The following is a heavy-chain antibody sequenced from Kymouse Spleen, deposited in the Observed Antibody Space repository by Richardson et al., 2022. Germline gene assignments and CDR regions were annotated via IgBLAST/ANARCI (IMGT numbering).Heavy chain of an antibody. CDR2: IYYSGST. Sequence: QLQLQESGPGLVKPSETLSLTCTVSGGSISSSSYYWGWIRQPPGKGLEWIGSIYYSGSTYYNPSLKSRVTISVDTSKNQFSLKLSSVTAADTAVYYCARRGGSLRFLEWFYFDYWGQGTLVTVSS. V-gene: IGHV4-39*01. J-gene: IGHJ4*02. CDR1: GGSISSSSYY. D-gene: IGHD3-3*01. CDR3: ARRGGSLRFLEWFYFDY.